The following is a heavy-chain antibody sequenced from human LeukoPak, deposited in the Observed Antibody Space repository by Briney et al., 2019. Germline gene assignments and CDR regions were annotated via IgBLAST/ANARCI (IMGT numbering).Heavy chain of an antibody. Sequence: ASVKVSCKASGGTFSTYAIIWVRQAPGQGLEWMGWINPNSGGTNYAQKFQGRVTMTRDTSISTAYMELSRLRSDDTAVYYCARVVGSSGYYFVYWGQGTLVTVSS. J-gene: IGHJ4*02. CDR2: INPNSGGT. D-gene: IGHD3-22*01. V-gene: IGHV1-2*02. CDR1: GGTFSTYA. CDR3: ARVVGSSGYYFVY.